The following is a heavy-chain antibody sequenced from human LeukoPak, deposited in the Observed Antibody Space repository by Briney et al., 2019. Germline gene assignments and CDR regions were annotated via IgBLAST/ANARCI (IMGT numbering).Heavy chain of an antibody. CDR3: ARSPAHFDILTGYYLANWFDP. CDR1: GYTFIRYG. CDR2: ISAYNGNA. D-gene: IGHD3-9*01. Sequence: ASVKVSCKASGYTFIRYGISWVRQAPGQGLEWMGWISAYNGNANYAQKLQGRVTMTTDTSTSTAYMELRSLRSDDTAVYYCARSPAHFDILTGYYLANWFDPWGQGTLLTVSS. V-gene: IGHV1-18*01. J-gene: IGHJ5*02.